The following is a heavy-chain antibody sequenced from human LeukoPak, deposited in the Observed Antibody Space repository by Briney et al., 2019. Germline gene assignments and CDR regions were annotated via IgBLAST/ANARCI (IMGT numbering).Heavy chain of an antibody. V-gene: IGHV5-51*01. J-gene: IGHJ6*03. Sequence: GESLKISCKASGYSFTSYWIGWVRQMPGKGLEWMGIINPGDSDTRYSPSFQGQVTISADKSENTAYLQWSSLKASDTAMYYCARRIDHYYYMDVWGKGTTVTVSS. CDR1: GYSFTSYW. CDR3: ARRIDHYYYMDV. CDR2: INPGDSDT. D-gene: IGHD2-15*01.